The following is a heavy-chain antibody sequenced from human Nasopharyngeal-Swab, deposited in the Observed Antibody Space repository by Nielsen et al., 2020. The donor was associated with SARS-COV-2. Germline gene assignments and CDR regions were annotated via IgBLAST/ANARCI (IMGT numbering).Heavy chain of an antibody. CDR3: ARAARFGVVITDWWPRGRGYYMDV. V-gene: IGHV3-48*02. D-gene: IGHD3-3*01. Sequence: GESLKTSCAASGFTFSSYSMNWVRQAPGKGLGWVSYISSSSSSTIYHADSVKGRFTISRDNAKNSLYLQMNSLRDEDTAVYYCARAARFGVVITDWWPRGRGYYMDVWGKGTTVTVSS. CDR1: GFTFSSYS. J-gene: IGHJ6*03. CDR2: ISSSSSSTI.